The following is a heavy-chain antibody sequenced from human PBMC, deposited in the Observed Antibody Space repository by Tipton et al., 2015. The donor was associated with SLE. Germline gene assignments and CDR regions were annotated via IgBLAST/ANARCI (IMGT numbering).Heavy chain of an antibody. CDR3: ARGGWFGAYGMDV. CDR2: IYYSGST. D-gene: IGHD3-10*01. J-gene: IGHJ6*02. Sequence: GLVKPSETLSLTCNVSGASVRSGSYFWSWIRQSPGKGLEWIGYIYYSGSTNYNPSLKSRVTISIDTSKNQFSLRLSSVTAADKAVYYCARGGWFGAYGMDVWGQGTTVTVSS. V-gene: IGHV4-61*01. CDR1: GASVRSGSYF.